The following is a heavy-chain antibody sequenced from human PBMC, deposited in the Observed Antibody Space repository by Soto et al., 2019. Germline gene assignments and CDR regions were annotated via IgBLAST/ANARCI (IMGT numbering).Heavy chain of an antibody. J-gene: IGHJ6*04. CDR3: APDWPLTTFAPTYSYYGMDG. CDR2: ISRSGSSI. CDR1: GFAFSDYD. V-gene: IGHV3-11*01. D-gene: IGHD3-3*01. Sequence: GGSLRLSCAASGFAFSDYDMSWIRQAPGKGLEWVSYISRSGSSIYYADSVKGRFTISRDNAKDSLYLQMNSLRAEDTAVYYCAPDWPLTTFAPTYSYYGMDGCRNGTTSTASS.